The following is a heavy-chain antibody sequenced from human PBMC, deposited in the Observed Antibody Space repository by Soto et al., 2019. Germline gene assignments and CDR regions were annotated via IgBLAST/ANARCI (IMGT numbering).Heavy chain of an antibody. J-gene: IGHJ5*02. CDR2: IYYSGST. V-gene: IGHV4-59*01. Sequence: SETLSLTCTVSGGSISSYYWSWIRQPPGKGLEWIGYIYYSGSTNYNPSLKSRVTISVDTSKNQFSLKLSSVTAAVTAVYYCARVIVDSSSWWFWFDPWGQGTLVTVSS. CDR3: ARVIVDSSSWWFWFDP. D-gene: IGHD6-13*01. CDR1: GGSISSYY.